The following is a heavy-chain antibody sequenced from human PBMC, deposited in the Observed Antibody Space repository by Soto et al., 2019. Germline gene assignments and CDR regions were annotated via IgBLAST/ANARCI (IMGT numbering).Heavy chain of an antibody. Sequence: LRLSCAASGFTVSSNYMSWVRQAPGKGLEWVSVIYSGGSTYYADSVKGRFTISRDNSKNTLYLQMNSLRAEDTAVYYCARYDFWSGYWPYGMDVWGQGXTVTVSS. CDR1: GFTVSSNY. CDR3: ARYDFWSGYWPYGMDV. CDR2: IYSGGST. J-gene: IGHJ6*02. V-gene: IGHV3-53*01. D-gene: IGHD3-3*01.